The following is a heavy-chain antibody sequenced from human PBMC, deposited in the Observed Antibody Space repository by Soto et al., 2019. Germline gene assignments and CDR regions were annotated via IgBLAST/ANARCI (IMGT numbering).Heavy chain of an antibody. CDR3: ARGGKVYDLSSNWFDP. V-gene: IGHV4-34*01. D-gene: IGHD3-3*01. Sequence: SETLSLTCAVYGGSFSGYYWSWIRQPPGKGLEWIGEINHSGSTNYNPSLKSRVTISVDTSKNQFSLKLSSVTAADTAVYYCARGGKVYDLSSNWFDPWGQGTLVTVSS. CDR2: INHSGST. J-gene: IGHJ5*02. CDR1: GGSFSGYY.